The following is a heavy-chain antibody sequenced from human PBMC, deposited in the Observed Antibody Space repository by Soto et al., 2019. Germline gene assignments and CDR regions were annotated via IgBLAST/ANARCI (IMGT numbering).Heavy chain of an antibody. J-gene: IGHJ6*02. CDR3: ARERTWIQLESSVVGMDV. V-gene: IGHV3-11*01. Sequence: GGSLRLSCAASGFTFSDYYMSWIRQAPGKGLEWVSYISSSGSTIYYADSVKGRFTISRDNAKNSLYLQMNSLRAEDTAVYYCARERTWIQLESSVVGMDVWGQGTTVTVS. CDR2: ISSSGSTI. D-gene: IGHD5-18*01. CDR1: GFTFSDYY.